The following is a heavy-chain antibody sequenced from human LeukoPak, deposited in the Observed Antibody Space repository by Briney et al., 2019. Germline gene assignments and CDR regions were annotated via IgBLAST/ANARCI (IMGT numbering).Heavy chain of an antibody. CDR2: IYYSGST. V-gene: IGHV4-59*01. Sequence: SETLSLTCAVSGASISTYYWSWFRQPPGKGLEWIGYIYYSGSTNYNPSLKSRVTISVDTSKNQFSLKLSSVTAADTAVYYCARWAYYYDSSGYPSDAFDIWGQGTMVTVSS. D-gene: IGHD3-22*01. CDR1: GASISTYY. CDR3: ARWAYYYDSSGYPSDAFDI. J-gene: IGHJ3*02.